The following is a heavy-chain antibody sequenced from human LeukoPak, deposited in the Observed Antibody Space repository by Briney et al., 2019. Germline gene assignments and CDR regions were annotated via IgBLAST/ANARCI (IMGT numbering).Heavy chain of an antibody. CDR2: ISSSSSTI. CDR3: ARSGTVTTWYYGMDV. CDR1: GFTFSSYS. V-gene: IGHV3-48*04. D-gene: IGHD4-17*01. Sequence: GGSLRLSCAASGFTFSSYSMNWVRQAPGKGLEWVSYISSSSSTIYYADSVKGRFTISRDNAKNSLYLQMNSLRAEDTAVYYCARSGTVTTWYYGMDVWGQGTTVTVSS. J-gene: IGHJ6*02.